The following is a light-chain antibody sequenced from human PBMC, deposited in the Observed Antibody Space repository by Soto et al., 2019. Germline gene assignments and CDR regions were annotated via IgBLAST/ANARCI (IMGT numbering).Light chain of an antibody. Sequence: DIQMTQSPSALSASVGDRVTITCQASQDISNYLNWYQQKPGKAPKLLIYDASNLETGVPSRFSGSGSGTDFNVTISSLQHEDIATYYCQKYDNLPITLGQGTRLEIK. J-gene: IGKJ5*01. CDR2: DAS. CDR3: QKYDNLPIT. CDR1: QDISNY. V-gene: IGKV1-33*01.